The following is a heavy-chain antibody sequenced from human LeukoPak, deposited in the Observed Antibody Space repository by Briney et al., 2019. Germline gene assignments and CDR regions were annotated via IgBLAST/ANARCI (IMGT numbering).Heavy chain of an antibody. CDR2: IIPIFGTA. D-gene: IGHD5-18*01. J-gene: IGHJ4*02. CDR3: ARVFSSYGYFVTYSGPEIDY. V-gene: IGHV1-69*06. Sequence: SVKVSCKASGGTFSSYAISWVRQAPGQGLEWMGGIIPIFGTANYAQKFQGRVTITADKSTSTAYMELSSLRSEDTAVYYCARVFSSYGYFVTYSGPEIDYWGQGTLVTVSS. CDR1: GGTFSSYA.